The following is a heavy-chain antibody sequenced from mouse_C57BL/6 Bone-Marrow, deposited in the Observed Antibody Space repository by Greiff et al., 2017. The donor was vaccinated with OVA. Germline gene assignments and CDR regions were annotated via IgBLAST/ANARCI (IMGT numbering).Heavy chain of an antibody. J-gene: IGHJ4*01. CDR2: IRNKANGYTT. CDR3: ARCSYAMDY. CDR1: GFTFTDYY. V-gene: IGHV7-3*01. Sequence: DVQLQESGGGLVQPGGSLSLSCAASGFTFTDYYMSWVRQPPGKALEWLGFIRNKANGYTTEYSASVKGRFTISRDNSQSILYLQMNALRAEDSATYYCARCSYAMDYWGQGTSVTVSS.